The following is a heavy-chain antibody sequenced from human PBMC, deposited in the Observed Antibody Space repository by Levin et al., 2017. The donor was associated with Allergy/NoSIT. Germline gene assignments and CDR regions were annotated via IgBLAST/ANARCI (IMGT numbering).Heavy chain of an antibody. CDR3: ARGAGKQTTPYYYYGMDV. J-gene: IGHJ6*02. Sequence: SVKVSCKASGGTFSSYAISWVRQAPGQGLEWMGGIIPIFGTANYAQKFQGRVTITADKSTSTAYMELSSLRSEDTAVYYCARGAGKQTTPYYYYGMDVWGQGTTVTVSS. CDR1: GGTFSSYA. V-gene: IGHV1-69*06. D-gene: IGHD1-1*01. CDR2: IIPIFGTA.